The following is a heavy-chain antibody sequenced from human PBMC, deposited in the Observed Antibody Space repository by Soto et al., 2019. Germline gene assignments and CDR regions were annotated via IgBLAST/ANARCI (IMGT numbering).Heavy chain of an antibody. CDR2: ISSSSSYI. J-gene: IGHJ6*03. Sequence: EVQLVESGGGLVKPGGSLRLSCAASGFTFSSYSMNWVRQAPGKGLEWVSSISSSSSYIYYADSVKGRFTISRDNAKNSLYLQMNSLTAEDTAVYYCAIDLATSDYYYYMDVWGKGTTVTVSS. CDR3: AIDLATSDYYYYMDV. D-gene: IGHD2-2*01. CDR1: GFTFSSYS. V-gene: IGHV3-21*01.